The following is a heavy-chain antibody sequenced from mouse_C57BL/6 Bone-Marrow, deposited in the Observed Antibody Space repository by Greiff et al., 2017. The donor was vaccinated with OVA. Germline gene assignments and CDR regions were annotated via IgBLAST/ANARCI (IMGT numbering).Heavy chain of an antibody. J-gene: IGHJ3*01. D-gene: IGHD3-2*02. V-gene: IGHV1-54*01. Sequence: QVPLKQSGAELVRPGTSVTVSCKASGYAFTNYLLEWVKQRPGQGLEWIGVINPGNGGTNYNETFKGKATLTADKSSSTAYMQLSRQTSEDSAVYVCARARGDSSEKAWFAYWGQGTLVTVSA. CDR1: GYAFTNYL. CDR3: ARARGDSSEKAWFAY. CDR2: INPGNGGT.